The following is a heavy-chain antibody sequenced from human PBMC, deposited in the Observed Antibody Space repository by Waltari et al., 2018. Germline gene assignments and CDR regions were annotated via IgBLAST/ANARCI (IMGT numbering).Heavy chain of an antibody. V-gene: IGHV3-30*02. Sequence: QVQLVESGGGVVQPGGSLRLSCAASGFTFSSYGMHWVRQAPGKGLEWVAFIRDDGSNKYYADSVKGRFTISRDNSKNTLYLQMNSLRAEDTAVYYCANEYYMDVWGKGTTVTISS. CDR2: IRDDGSNK. CDR3: ANEYYMDV. J-gene: IGHJ6*03. CDR1: GFTFSSYG.